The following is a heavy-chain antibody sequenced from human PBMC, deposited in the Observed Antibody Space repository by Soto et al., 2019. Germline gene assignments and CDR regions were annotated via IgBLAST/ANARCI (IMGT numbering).Heavy chain of an antibody. CDR2: ISSSGSTI. CDR3: ARSQLYYDSSGYPDY. CDR1: GFTFSDYY. D-gene: IGHD3-22*01. Sequence: QVPLVESGGGLVQPGGSLRLSCAASGFTFSDYYMSWIRQAPGKGLEWVSYISSSGSTIYYGDSVRGRFTISRDNAKNSLYLQMNSLRAEDTAVYYCARSQLYYDSSGYPDYWGQGTLVTVSS. J-gene: IGHJ4*02. V-gene: IGHV3-11*01.